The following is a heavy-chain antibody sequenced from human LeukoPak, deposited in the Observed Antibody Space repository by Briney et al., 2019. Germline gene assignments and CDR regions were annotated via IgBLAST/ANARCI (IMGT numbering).Heavy chain of an antibody. J-gene: IGHJ4*02. D-gene: IGHD4-17*01. CDR3: ASPAYGDYALFDY. CDR1: GFTFSTYW. Sequence: GGSLRLSCAASGFTFSTYWMTWVRQAPGKGLEWVANIKTDGSQIYYVDSAKGRFTISRDNAKNSLYLQMNSLRAEDTAVYYCASPAYGDYALFDYWGQGTLVTVSS. CDR2: IKTDGSQI. V-gene: IGHV3-7*01.